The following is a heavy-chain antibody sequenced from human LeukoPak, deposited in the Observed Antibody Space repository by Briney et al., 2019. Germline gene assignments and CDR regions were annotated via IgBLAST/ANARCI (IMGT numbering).Heavy chain of an antibody. CDR3: AKSLLTTARGTGRAFDI. CDR2: IKYDGSEK. V-gene: IGHV3-7*03. CDR1: GFTVSSNY. J-gene: IGHJ3*02. D-gene: IGHD1-26*01. Sequence: GGSLRLSCAASGFTVSSNYMSWVRQAPGKGLEWVANIKYDGSEKYYADSLKGRFTLSRDNARNSLYLQMDSLRAEDTAKYYCAKSLLTTARGTGRAFDIWGQGTMVTVSA.